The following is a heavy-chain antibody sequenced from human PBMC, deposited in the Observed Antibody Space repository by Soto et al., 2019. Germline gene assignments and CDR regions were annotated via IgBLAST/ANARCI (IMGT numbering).Heavy chain of an antibody. CDR1: GGTLNNYA. CDR3: ATDSNYDFSNSF. V-gene: IGHV1-69*01. J-gene: IGHJ4*02. D-gene: IGHD3-3*01. Sequence: QVQLVQSGAEVKKPGSSVRVSCKASGGTLNNYAINWVRQAPGQGLEWMGGILPVSAPPVYAQKFQGRVSITADHSTSTVYMELSRLKSDDMAVYFCATDSNYDFSNSFWGQGTLVTVSS. CDR2: ILPVSAPP.